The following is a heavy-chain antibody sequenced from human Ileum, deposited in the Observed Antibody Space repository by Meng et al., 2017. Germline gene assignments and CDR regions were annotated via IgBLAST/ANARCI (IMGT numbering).Heavy chain of an antibody. CDR1: GFTCSTNY. CDR3: VREQYESRGH. CDR2: IYSGGST. D-gene: IGHD3-22*01. J-gene: IGHJ4*02. Sequence: VALVRIGEGLTPAGGSLRLSFAASGFTCSTNYMSWVRHAPGKGLEWVSVIYSGGSTYYADSVKGRFTISRDNSRNTLCLQMNSLRADDTAVYYCVREQYESRGHWGQGTLVTASS. V-gene: IGHV3-53*02.